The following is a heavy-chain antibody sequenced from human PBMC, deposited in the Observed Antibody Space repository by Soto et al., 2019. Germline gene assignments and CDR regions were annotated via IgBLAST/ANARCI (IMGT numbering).Heavy chain of an antibody. D-gene: IGHD3-10*02. CDR2: IIPILGTA. V-gene: IGHV1-69*08. CDR1: GGTFSSYT. Sequence: QVQLVQSGAEVKKPGSSVKVSCKASGGTFSSYTISWVRQAPRQGLEWMGKIIPILGTANYAQKFQGRVTIXAXKXPSTAYMEMSSLRSEDTAVYYCARDFHYDLSGEANHWGQGTLVTVSS. J-gene: IGHJ5*02. CDR3: ARDFHYDLSGEANH.